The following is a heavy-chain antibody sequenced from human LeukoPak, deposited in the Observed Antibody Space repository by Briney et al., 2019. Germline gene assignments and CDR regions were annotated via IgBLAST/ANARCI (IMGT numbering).Heavy chain of an antibody. Sequence: SETLSLTCTVSGGSISSYYWSWIRQPAGKGLEWIGRIYTSGSTNYNPSLKSRLTISVDTSKNQFSLKLSSVTAADTAVYYCARPVEMATINDAFDIWGQGTMVTVSS. CDR2: IYTSGST. CDR3: ARPVEMATINDAFDI. J-gene: IGHJ3*02. V-gene: IGHV4-4*07. D-gene: IGHD5-24*01. CDR1: GGSISSYY.